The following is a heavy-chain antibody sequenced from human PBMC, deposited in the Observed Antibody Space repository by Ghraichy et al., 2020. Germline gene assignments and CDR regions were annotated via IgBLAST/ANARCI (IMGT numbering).Heavy chain of an antibody. CDR1: GFTFSSYG. CDR2: IWYDGSNK. J-gene: IGHJ6*02. Sequence: GESLRLSCAASGFTFSSYGMHWVRQAPDKGLEWVAVIWYDGSNKYYADSVKGRFTISRDNSKNTLYLQMNSLRAEDTAVYYCARGHYSNRYYYYYYGMDVWGQGTTVTVSS. CDR3: ARGHYSNRYYYYYYGMDV. V-gene: IGHV3-33*08. D-gene: IGHD4-11*01.